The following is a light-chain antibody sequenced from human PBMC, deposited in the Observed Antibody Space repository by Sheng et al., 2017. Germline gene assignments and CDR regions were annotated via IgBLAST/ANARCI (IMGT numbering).Light chain of an antibody. V-gene: IGKV3-20*01. Sequence: DIVLTQSPGTLSLSPGQRATLSCTASQSVRSTYLAWYQQKPGQAPRLLMYATSSRATGIPDRFSGSGSGTDFTLTISRLEPEDFAVYFCQQFEASPYTFGQGTKLEIK. CDR3: QQFEASPYT. CDR1: QSVRSTY. J-gene: IGKJ2*01. CDR2: ATS.